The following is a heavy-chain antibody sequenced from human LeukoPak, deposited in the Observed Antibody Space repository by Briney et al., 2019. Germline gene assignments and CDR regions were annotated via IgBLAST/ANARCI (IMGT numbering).Heavy chain of an antibody. V-gene: IGHV4-59*08. CDR1: GGSISTSG. J-gene: IGHJ6*02. Sequence: PSETLSPTCTVSGGSISTSGWTWIRQPPGKGLEWIGDIYYSGSTSYNPSLKSRITISRDTSTKQVSLKVTSVTAADTGAYYCARLGRVAAAGPYYDYYSLDVWGQGTTVTVSS. CDR2: IYYSGST. CDR3: ARLGRVAAAGPYYDYYSLDV. D-gene: IGHD6-25*01.